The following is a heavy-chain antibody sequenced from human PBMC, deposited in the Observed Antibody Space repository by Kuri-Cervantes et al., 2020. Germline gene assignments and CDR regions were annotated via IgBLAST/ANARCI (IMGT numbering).Heavy chain of an antibody. CDR3: ARDRGQQLVLGGAFDI. Sequence: SLKISCAASGFTFSDYYMSWIRQAPGKGLEWVSYISSSGSTIYYADSVKGRFTISRDNAKNSLYLQMNSLRAEDTAVYYCARDRGQQLVLGGAFDIWGQGTMVTVSS. D-gene: IGHD6-13*01. V-gene: IGHV3-11*01. J-gene: IGHJ3*02. CDR1: GFTFSDYY. CDR2: ISSSGSTI.